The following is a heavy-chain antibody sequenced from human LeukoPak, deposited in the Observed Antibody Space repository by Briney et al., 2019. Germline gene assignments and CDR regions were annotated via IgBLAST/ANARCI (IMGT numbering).Heavy chain of an antibody. J-gene: IGHJ6*03. D-gene: IGHD4-23*01. V-gene: IGHV3-7*01. CDR2: IKQDGSEK. CDR1: GFTFSSYA. CDR3: ARRGPKPRLRWITREYYYYYYMDV. Sequence: GGSLRLSCAASGFTFSSYAMSWVRQAPGKGLEWVANIKQDGSEKYYVDSVKGRFTISRDNAKNSLYLQMNSLRAEDTAVYYCARRGPKPRLRWITREYYYYYYMDVWGKGTTVTVSS.